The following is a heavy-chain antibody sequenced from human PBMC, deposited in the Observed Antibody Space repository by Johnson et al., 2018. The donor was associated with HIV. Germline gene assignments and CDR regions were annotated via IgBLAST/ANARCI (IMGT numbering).Heavy chain of an antibody. CDR2: ISYDGSNK. CDR1: GFTFNNYA. CDR3: AKDMEFEIAAKGSAFDI. Sequence: QVQLVESGGVVVHPGRSLRLSCAASGFTFNNYATHWVRQAPGKGLEWVAVISYDGSNKYYADSVKGRFTISRDNSKNTLYLQMNSLRAEDTALYYCAKDMEFEIAAKGSAFDIWGQGTMVTVSS. V-gene: IGHV3-30-3*01. D-gene: IGHD6-6*01. J-gene: IGHJ3*02.